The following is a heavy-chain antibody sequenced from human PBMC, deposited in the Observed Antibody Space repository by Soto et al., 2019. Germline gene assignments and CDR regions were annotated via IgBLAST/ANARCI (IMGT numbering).Heavy chain of an antibody. CDR3: TPDFWSGIYSPDGMDV. J-gene: IGHJ6*02. CDR2: IRDKTFGGTS. CDR1: GFTFGHYA. V-gene: IGHV3-49*03. Sequence: GGSLRLSCTGSGFTFGHYAMTWSRQSPGKGLEWLAFIRDKTFGGTSEYAASVKGRFTISRDDSKTIAYLQMNNLKADDTAVYYCTPDFWSGIYSPDGMDVWGQGTTVTVS. D-gene: IGHD3-3*01.